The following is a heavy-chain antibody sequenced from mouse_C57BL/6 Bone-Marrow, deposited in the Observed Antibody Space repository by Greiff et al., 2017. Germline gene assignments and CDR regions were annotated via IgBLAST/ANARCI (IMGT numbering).Heavy chain of an antibody. CDR1: GYSITSGYY. D-gene: IGHD3-2*02. V-gene: IGHV3-6*01. CDR2: ISYDGSN. J-gene: IGHJ3*01. CDR3: ARTAQATVAY. Sequence: VQLKQSGPGLVKPSQSLSLTCSVTGYSITSGYYWNWIRQFPGNKLEWMGYISYDGSNNYNPSLKNRISITRDTSKNQFFLKLNSVTTEDTATYYCARTAQATVAYWGQGTLVTVSA.